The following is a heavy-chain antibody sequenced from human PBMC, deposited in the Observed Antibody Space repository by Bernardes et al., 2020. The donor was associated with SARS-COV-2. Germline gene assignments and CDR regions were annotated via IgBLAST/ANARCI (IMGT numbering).Heavy chain of an antibody. CDR3: ARAPRRAQRWFTDQKGWFDT. CDR2: MNDYSGVT. V-gene: IGHV4-34*01. D-gene: IGHD3-10*01. Sequence: SETLSLTCAIYGDTFNHYYWTWLRQSPGKGLEWIGEMNDYSGVTNYSPSLTSRVTMSTDRSLNQFSLKLKSATAADTAMYYCARAPRRAQRWFTDQKGWFDTWGQGTQVTVSS. J-gene: IGHJ5*02. CDR1: GDTFNHYY.